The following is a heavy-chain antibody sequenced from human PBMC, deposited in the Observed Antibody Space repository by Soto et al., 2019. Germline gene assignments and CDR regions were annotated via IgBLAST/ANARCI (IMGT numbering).Heavy chain of an antibody. CDR1: GGPIKSGDYY. Sequence: SETLSLTCNFPGGPIKSGDYYPHWIRQPPGKGLEWIGYVFYSGATNYSPSLKSRAAISMDTSKNQFSLSPTSVTAADTAAYYCARAGFSYGHLLFWGQGIRVTVSS. J-gene: IGHJ4*02. V-gene: IGHV4-30-4*01. D-gene: IGHD3-10*01. CDR2: VFYSGAT. CDR3: ARAGFSYGHLLF.